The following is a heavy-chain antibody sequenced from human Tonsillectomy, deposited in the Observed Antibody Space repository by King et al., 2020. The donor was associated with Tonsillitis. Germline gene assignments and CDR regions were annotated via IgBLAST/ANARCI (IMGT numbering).Heavy chain of an antibody. CDR1: GYTFTGYY. V-gene: IGHV1-2*02. D-gene: IGHD6-13*01. J-gene: IGHJ5*02. CDR3: ARDRDESGTQGLDP. Sequence: VQLVESGAEVKKPGASVKVSCTASGYTFTGYYMHWVRQAPGHGLEWMGWINPNSGGTNYAQKFQGRVTMTRDTSISTAYMELSRLRSDDTAVYYCARDRDESGTQGLDPWGQGTLVTVSS. CDR2: INPNSGGT.